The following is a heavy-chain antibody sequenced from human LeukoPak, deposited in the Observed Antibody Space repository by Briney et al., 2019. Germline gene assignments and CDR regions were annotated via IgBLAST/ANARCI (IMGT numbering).Heavy chain of an antibody. CDR3: VRDVHISWRVSYFYYGTDV. CDR1: GFTFSSYG. D-gene: IGHD3-3*01. J-gene: IGHJ6*02. V-gene: IGHV3-NL1*01. CDR2: IYSDSNT. Sequence: GGSLRLSCAASGFTFSSYGMHWVRQAPGKGLEWVSVIYSDSNTYYADSVKGRFTISRDNSKNTLYLQMNSLRAEDTAVYYCVRDVHISWRVSYFYYGTDVWGQGTTVTVSS.